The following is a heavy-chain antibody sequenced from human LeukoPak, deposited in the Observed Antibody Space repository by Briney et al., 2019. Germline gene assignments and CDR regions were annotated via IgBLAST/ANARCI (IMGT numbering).Heavy chain of an antibody. CDR1: GFTVSSNY. CDR3: ARLGDNWFDP. Sequence: GGSLRLSCAASGFTVSSNYMSWVRQASGKGLEWVSVIYSGGSTYYADSVKGRFTISRHNSKNTLYLQMNSLRAEDTAVYYCARLGDNWFDPWGQGTLVTVSS. D-gene: IGHD3-16*01. J-gene: IGHJ5*02. CDR2: IYSGGST. V-gene: IGHV3-53*04.